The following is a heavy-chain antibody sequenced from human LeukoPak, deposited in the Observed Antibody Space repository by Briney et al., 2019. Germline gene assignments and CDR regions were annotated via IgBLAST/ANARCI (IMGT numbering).Heavy chain of an antibody. J-gene: IGHJ4*02. CDR2: IKTDGSST. D-gene: IGHD6-6*01. V-gene: IGHV3-74*01. Sequence: PGGSLRLSCAASGFTFSNHWMHWVRQAPGKGLVGVSRIKTDGSSTLYADSVKGRFTISRDNAKNTLYLQMNGLRAEDTAVYYCVRDALAPRRDFDFWGQGTLVTVSS. CDR3: VRDALAPRRDFDF. CDR1: GFTFSNHW.